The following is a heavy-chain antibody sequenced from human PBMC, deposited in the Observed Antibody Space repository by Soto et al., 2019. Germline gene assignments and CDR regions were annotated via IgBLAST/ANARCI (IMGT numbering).Heavy chain of an antibody. Sequence: QVQLQESGPGLVKPSGTLSLTCAVSGGSISSSNWWSWVRQPPGKGLEWIGEIYHSGSTNHNPSPTRRVTISVDKSTHQFSLERSSVTAADTAVDSCARTPWDGYAGYYCAYWGQGTLVTVSS. CDR1: GGSISSSNW. CDR2: IYHSGST. D-gene: IGHD1-26*01. V-gene: IGHV4-4*02. CDR3: ARTPWDGYAGYYCAY. J-gene: IGHJ4*02.